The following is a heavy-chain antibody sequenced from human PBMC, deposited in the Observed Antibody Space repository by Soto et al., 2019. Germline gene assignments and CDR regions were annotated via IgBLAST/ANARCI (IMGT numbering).Heavy chain of an antibody. D-gene: IGHD4-17*01. CDR1: GFTFGSYG. V-gene: IGHV3-30*18. Sequence: PGGSLRLSCAASGFTFGSYGMHWVRQAPGKGLEWVAVISYYGGDQYYADSVKDRFTISRDNSKNTLYLQMNSLRAEDTAVYYCAKSPHDYSHDYWGQGTLVTVSS. CDR3: AKSPHDYSHDY. J-gene: IGHJ4*02. CDR2: ISYYGGDQ.